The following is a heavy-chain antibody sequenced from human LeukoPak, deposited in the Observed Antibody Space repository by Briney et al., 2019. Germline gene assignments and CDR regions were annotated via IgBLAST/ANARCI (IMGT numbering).Heavy chain of an antibody. D-gene: IGHD4-17*01. CDR2: ICYSGST. CDR3: ASQHYAVGLDY. J-gene: IGHJ4*02. V-gene: IGHV4-39*01. Sequence: SETLSLTCTVSGGSISSSSYYWGWIRQPPGKGLEWIGRICYSGSTYYNPSLKSRVTISVDTSKNQFSLKLSSVTAADTAVYYCASQHYAVGLDYWGQGTLVTVSS. CDR1: GGSISSSSYY.